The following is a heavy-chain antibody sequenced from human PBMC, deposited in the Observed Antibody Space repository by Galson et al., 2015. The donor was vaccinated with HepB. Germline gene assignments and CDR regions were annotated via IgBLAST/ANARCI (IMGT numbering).Heavy chain of an antibody. D-gene: IGHD3-16*01. CDR3: VKEGSWFGGDWFDP. J-gene: IGHJ5*02. V-gene: IGHV3-23*01. CDR2: INGRGSTR. Sequence: SLRLSCAGSGFIFRHHAMAWLRQAPGKGLEWVSGINGRGSTRSYSDAVKGRFSTSRDNSKDTVFLQMDNLRAEDTAVYYCVKEGSWFGGDWFDPWGQGALVTVS. CDR1: GFIFRHHA.